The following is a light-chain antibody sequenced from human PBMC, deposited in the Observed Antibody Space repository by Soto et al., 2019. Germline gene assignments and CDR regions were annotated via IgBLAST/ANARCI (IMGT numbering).Light chain of an antibody. Sequence: EIVLTQSPATLSLSPGERATLSCRASQSVSSNLAWYQQEPGQAPRLLIYAASTRATGIPARFSGSGSGTAFTLTISSLQSEDFAVYFCQQYNNWPQTFGQGTKVDIK. CDR3: QQYNNWPQT. V-gene: IGKV3-15*01. J-gene: IGKJ1*01. CDR2: AAS. CDR1: QSVSSN.